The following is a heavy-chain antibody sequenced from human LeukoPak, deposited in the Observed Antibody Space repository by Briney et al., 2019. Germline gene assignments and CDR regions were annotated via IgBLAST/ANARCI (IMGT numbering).Heavy chain of an antibody. CDR2: INHDGSEK. Sequence: PGASLRLSCAASGFTFSSYWMSWVRQAPGKGLEWVADINHDGSEKYYVDSVKGRFTISRDNAKNSLYMQMYSLRAEDTAVYYCARDPTRRYDYWGQGTLVTVFS. CDR3: ARDPTRRYDY. CDR1: GFTFSSYW. D-gene: IGHD5-24*01. J-gene: IGHJ4*02. V-gene: IGHV3-7*01.